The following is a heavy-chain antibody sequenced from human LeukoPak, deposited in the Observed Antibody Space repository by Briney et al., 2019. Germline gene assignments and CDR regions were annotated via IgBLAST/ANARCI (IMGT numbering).Heavy chain of an antibody. CDR3: ARQRGSGCLDY. CDR1: GLTFSSYS. V-gene: IGHV3-21*01. D-gene: IGHD6-19*01. J-gene: IGHJ4*02. Sequence: GGSLRLSCAASGLTFSSYSMNWVLQAPGKGLEWVSSISSSSSYIYYADSVKGRFTISRDNAKNSLYLQMNSLRAEDTAVYYCARQRGSGCLDYWGQGTLVTVSS. CDR2: ISSSSSYI.